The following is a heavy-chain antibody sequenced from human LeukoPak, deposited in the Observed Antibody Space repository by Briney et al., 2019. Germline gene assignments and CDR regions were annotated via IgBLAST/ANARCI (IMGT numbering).Heavy chain of an antibody. V-gene: IGHV4-59*11. CDR2: MHNSGST. CDR1: GGPISSQY. D-gene: IGHD3-22*01. CDR3: ARYYFDNSGFDAFDI. J-gene: IGHJ3*02. Sequence: SETLSLTCTVSGGPISSQYWSWIRQPPGEGLEWIGYMHNSGSTNFNPSLESRVSISLDTSKNQFSLKLNSVTGADTAVYYCARYYFDNSGFDAFDIWGQGTMVTVSS.